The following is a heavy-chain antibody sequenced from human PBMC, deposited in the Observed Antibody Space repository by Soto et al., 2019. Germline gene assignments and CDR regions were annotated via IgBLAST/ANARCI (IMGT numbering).Heavy chain of an antibody. D-gene: IGHD3-22*01. V-gene: IGHV3-53*01. Sequence: GGSLRLSCGASGFTVSSNYISWVRQAPGKGLEWVSVIYSGGSTYYADSVKGRFTISRDNSKNTLYLQMNSLRAEDTAVYYCAREKYDSSGYDNYWGQGTLVTVSS. CDR2: IYSGGST. CDR3: AREKYDSSGYDNY. CDR1: GFTVSSNY. J-gene: IGHJ4*02.